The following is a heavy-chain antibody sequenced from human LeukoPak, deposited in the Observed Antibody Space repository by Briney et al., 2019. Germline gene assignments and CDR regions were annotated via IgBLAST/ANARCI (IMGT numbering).Heavy chain of an antibody. CDR3: ASGYYDSSGYYYDY. CDR1: GGSFSGYY. CDR2: INHSGST. J-gene: IGHJ4*02. D-gene: IGHD3-22*01. V-gene: IGHV4-34*01. Sequence: SETLSLTCAVYGGSFSGYYWSWIRQPPGKGLEWIGEINHSGSTNYNPSLKSRVTISVDTSKNQFSLKLSSVTAADTAVYYCASGYYDSSGYYYDYWGQGTLVTASS.